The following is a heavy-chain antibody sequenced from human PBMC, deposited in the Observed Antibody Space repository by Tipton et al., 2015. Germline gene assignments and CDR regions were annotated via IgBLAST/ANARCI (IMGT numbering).Heavy chain of an antibody. D-gene: IGHD6-19*01. CDR2: IWHDGSNE. CDR3: AREQDDRYSSGWYLY. CDR1: GFPFSTYG. J-gene: IGHJ4*02. V-gene: IGHV3-33*01. Sequence: SLRLSCVASGFPFSTYGMHWVRQGPGQGLEWLAYIWHDGSNEGYAGSVKGRFTISRDNSKNTLYLQMNSLRAEDTAVYYCAREQDDRYSSGWYLYWGQGTPVTVSS.